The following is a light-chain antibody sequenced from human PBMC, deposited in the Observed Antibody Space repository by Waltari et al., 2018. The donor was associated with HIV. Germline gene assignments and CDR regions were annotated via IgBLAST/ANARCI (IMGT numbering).Light chain of an antibody. CDR3: QSYDSTGV. CDR1: SSNIGAGYD. CDR2: GNS. V-gene: IGLV1-40*01. Sequence: QSVLTQTPSVSGAPGQTVPISCTGSSSNIGAGYDVHWYQQLPGTAPKLLIYGNSNRPSGVPDRFSGSKSGTSASLAITGLQAEDEADYYCQSYDSTGVFGGGTKLTVL. J-gene: IGLJ3*02.